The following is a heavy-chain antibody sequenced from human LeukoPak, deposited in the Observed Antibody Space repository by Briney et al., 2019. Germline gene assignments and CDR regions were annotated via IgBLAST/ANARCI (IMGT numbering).Heavy chain of an antibody. Sequence: GGSLRLSCAASGFTFSSYSMNRVRQAPGKGLEWVSSISSSSSYIYYADSVKGRFTISRDNAKNSLYLQMNSLRAEDTAVYYCARSLKPYYYMDVWGKGTTVTVSS. V-gene: IGHV3-21*01. CDR2: ISSSSSYI. CDR3: ARSLKPYYYMDV. J-gene: IGHJ6*03. CDR1: GFTFSSYS.